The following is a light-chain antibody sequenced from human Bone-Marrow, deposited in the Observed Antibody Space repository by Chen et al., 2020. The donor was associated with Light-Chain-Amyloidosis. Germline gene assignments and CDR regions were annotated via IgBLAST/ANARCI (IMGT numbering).Light chain of an antibody. CDR2: DDS. CDR3: QVWDRSSDRPV. J-gene: IGLJ3*02. V-gene: IGLV3-21*02. Sequence: SYVLTQPSSVSVAPGQTATIACGGNNIGSTSVHWYQQTPGQAPLLVVYDDSDRPSGIPERLSGANSGNTATVTISRVEAGDEADYYCQVWDRSSDRPVFGGGTKLTV. CDR1: NIGSTS.